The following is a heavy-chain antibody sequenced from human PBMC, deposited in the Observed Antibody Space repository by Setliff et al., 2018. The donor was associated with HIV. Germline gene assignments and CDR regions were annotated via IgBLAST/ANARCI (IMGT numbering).Heavy chain of an antibody. V-gene: IGHV4-31*03. J-gene: IGHJ6*03. D-gene: IGHD6-6*01. Sequence: PSETLSLTCTVSGDSIGFSGYFWSWIRQHPGKGLEWIGYIYYSGSTYYNPSLKSRVTISVDTSKNHFSLRLTSVTAADTAVYYCARAPPPSIYLDYYYYMDVWGKGTTVTVSS. CDR3: ARAPPPSIYLDYYYYMDV. CDR1: GDSIGFSGYF. CDR2: IYYSGST.